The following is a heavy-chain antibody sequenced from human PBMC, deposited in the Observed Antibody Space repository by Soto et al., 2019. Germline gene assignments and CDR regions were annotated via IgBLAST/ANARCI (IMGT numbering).Heavy chain of an antibody. CDR2: ISAYNGNT. CDR1: GYTFTSYG. CDR3: ARVVAVAPGHYFDY. J-gene: IGHJ4*02. Sequence: ASVKVSCTASGYTFTSYGIIWVRQAPGQGLERMGWISAYNGNTNYAQKLQGRVTMTTDTSTSTAYMELRSLRSDDTAVYYCARVVAVAPGHYFDYWGQGTLVTVSS. D-gene: IGHD2-15*01. V-gene: IGHV1-18*01.